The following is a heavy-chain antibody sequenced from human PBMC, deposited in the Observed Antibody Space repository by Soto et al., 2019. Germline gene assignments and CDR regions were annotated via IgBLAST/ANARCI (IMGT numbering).Heavy chain of an antibody. V-gene: IGHV4-59*01. D-gene: IGHD2-2*01. CDR2: VYYSGST. CDR1: GGSIFSSY. J-gene: IGHJ5*02. Sequence: SETLSLTCTVSGGSIFSSYWTWIRQPPGKGLEWIGNVYYSGSTNYNPSLKSRITISVDTSKNQFSLNPSSVTAAETAVYYCERVPAASSWFDTWGQGTLVTVSS. CDR3: ERVPAASSWFDT.